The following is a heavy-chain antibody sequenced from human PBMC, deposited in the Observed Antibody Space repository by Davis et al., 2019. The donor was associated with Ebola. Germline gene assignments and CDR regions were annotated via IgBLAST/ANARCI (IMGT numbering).Heavy chain of an antibody. CDR1: GFTFSSYG. CDR2: IWYDGSEK. D-gene: IGHD6-6*01. Sequence: GESLKISCAASGFTFSSYGMHWVRQAPGKGLEWVAVIWYDGSEKYYVDSVKGRFTISRDNAKNSLYLQMNSLRAEDTAVYYCARDGSYSSSSGDYWGQGTLVTVSS. V-gene: IGHV3-33*01. J-gene: IGHJ4*02. CDR3: ARDGSYSSSSGDY.